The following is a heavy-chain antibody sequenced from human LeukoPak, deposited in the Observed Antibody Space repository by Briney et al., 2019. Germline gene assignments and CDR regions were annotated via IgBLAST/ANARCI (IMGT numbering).Heavy chain of an antibody. CDR1: GGSISSSSYY. CDR2: IYYSGST. D-gene: IGHD6-19*01. V-gene: IGHV4-39*07. J-gene: IGHJ4*02. Sequence: SETLSLTCTVSGGSISSSSYYWGWIRQPPGKGLEWIGSIYYSGSTYYNPSLKSRVTISVDTSKNQFSLKLSSVTAADTAVYYCAREWKEWLVLYYFDYWGQGTLVTVSS. CDR3: AREWKEWLVLYYFDY.